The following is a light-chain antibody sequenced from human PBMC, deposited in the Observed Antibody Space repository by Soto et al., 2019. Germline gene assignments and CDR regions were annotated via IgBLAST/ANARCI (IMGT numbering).Light chain of an antibody. CDR3: QQYETFSGT. V-gene: IGKV1-39*01. CDR2: AAS. J-gene: IGKJ1*01. CDR1: QSIGKY. Sequence: DIQMTQSPSSLSASVGDRVTITCRASQSIGKYLSWFQQTPGNAPKLLIYAASGLQSGVPSRFSGSGSGTDFTLTISSLQPDDFATYYCQQYETFSGTLGPGTKVDIK.